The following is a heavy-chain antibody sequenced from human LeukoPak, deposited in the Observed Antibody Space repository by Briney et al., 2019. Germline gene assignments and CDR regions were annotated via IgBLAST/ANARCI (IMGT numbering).Heavy chain of an antibody. Sequence: GGSLRLSGAASGFSFSSFAMSWVRQAPGKGLEWVSGISSNGGSAVYADSVKGRFTISRDNSKNTVYLQMNSLRVEDTAVYYCAKDQGSGLGSYSWGYFDSWGQGTLVTVSS. D-gene: IGHD3-10*01. V-gene: IGHV3-23*01. CDR1: GFSFSSFA. J-gene: IGHJ4*02. CDR2: ISSNGGSA. CDR3: AKDQGSGLGSYSWGYFDS.